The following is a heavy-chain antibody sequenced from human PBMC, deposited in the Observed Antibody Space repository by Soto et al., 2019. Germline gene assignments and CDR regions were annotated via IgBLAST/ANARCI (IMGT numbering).Heavy chain of an antibody. J-gene: IGHJ4*02. CDR3: AKDRGYRSSWYYFDY. CDR2: ISYDGSNK. CDR1: GFTFNNYG. D-gene: IGHD6-13*01. Sequence: VQLLESGGSVVQPGRSLRLSCAASGFTFNNYGIHWVRQAPGKGLEWVALISYDGSNKYYADSLMGRFTISRDNSKKMVYLQMNSLRAEDTAVYYCAKDRGYRSSWYYFDYWGQGTQVTVSS. V-gene: IGHV3-30*18.